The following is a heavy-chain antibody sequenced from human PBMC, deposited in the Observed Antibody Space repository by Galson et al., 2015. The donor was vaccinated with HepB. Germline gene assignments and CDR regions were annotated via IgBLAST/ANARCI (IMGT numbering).Heavy chain of an antibody. CDR2: IYWDDDK. CDR1: EFSLTTSGVG. D-gene: IGHD1-7*01. V-gene: IGHV2-5*02. CDR3: ARGNLVCVDY. J-gene: IGHJ4*02. Sequence: PTLGTPPQTLTLTCPFPEFSLTTSGVGVGWIRQPPGKSLEWLALIYWDDDKRYNSSLKSSHTITKETYKNQVVLTRTNMDAVDTATYYCARGNLVCVDYWGQGTLVTVSS.